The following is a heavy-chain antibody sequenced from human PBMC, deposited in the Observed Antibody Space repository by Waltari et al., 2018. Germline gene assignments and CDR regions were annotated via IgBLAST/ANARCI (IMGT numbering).Heavy chain of an antibody. CDR2: IRDDGSNDGSDK. CDR3: ANKGSPFYNFYYMDV. V-gene: IGHV3-30*02. CDR1: GLSFSSSG. Sequence: QVELVESGGGVVQPGGSLRLSCVASGLSFSSSGMHWVRQAPGKGVEWVAFIRDDGSNDGSDKYYADSVKGRFTISRDNSKNTLYLQMNSLRAEDTAVYYCANKGSPFYNFYYMDVWGKGTTVTISS. J-gene: IGHJ6*03.